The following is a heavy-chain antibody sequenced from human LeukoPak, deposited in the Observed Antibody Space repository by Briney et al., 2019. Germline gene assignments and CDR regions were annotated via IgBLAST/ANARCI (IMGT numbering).Heavy chain of an antibody. V-gene: IGHV3-66*02. D-gene: IGHD3-22*01. CDR1: GFTVSSNY. CDR3: AKDRGGAYYESSVDI. Sequence: GGSLRLSYAASGFTVSSNYMSWVRQAPGKGLEWVSVIYSGGSTYYADSVKGRFTISRDNSNNTLYLQMNSLRAEDTAVYYCAKDRGGAYYESSVDIWGQGTMVTVSS. CDR2: IYSGGST. J-gene: IGHJ3*02.